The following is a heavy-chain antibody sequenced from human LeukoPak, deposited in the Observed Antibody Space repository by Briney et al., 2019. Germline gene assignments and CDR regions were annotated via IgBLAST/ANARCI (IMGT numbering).Heavy chain of an antibody. D-gene: IGHD3-10*01. Sequence: SETLSLTCAVSGYSISSGYYWGWIRQPPGKGLEWIGSIYHSGGTYYNPSLKSRVTISVDTSKNQFSLKLSSVTAADTAVYYCARDRGFYYGSGSYVYYFDYWGQGTLVTVSS. CDR2: IYHSGGT. CDR3: ARDRGFYYGSGSYVYYFDY. J-gene: IGHJ4*02. V-gene: IGHV4-38-2*02. CDR1: GYSISSGYY.